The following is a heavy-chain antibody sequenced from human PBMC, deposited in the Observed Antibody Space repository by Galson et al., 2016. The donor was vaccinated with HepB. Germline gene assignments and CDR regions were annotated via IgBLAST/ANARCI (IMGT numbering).Heavy chain of an antibody. D-gene: IGHD2-2*02. CDR2: IYDSGST. Sequence: TLSLTCTVSGGSISSGGYYWSWIRQHPGKGLEWIGYIYDSGSTYYNPSLRSRITISVDTSKNQFSLTLSSVTAADTAVYYCAREVGGCSSTSCFTFSDCWGQGTLVTGSS. CDR3: AREVGGCSSTSCFTFSDC. V-gene: IGHV4-31*03. J-gene: IGHJ4*02. CDR1: GGSISSGGYY.